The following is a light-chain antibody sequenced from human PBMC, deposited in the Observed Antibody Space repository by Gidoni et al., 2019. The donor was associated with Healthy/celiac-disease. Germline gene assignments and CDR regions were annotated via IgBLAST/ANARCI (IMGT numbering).Light chain of an antibody. V-gene: IGKV1-39*01. CDR1: QSISSY. Sequence: DIQMTQSPSSLSASVGDRVTITCRASQSISSYLNWYQQKPGKAPKLLIYAASSLQSGVPSRFSCSGSGTDFTLTISSLQPEDFATYYFQQSYSTLYTFGQGTKLEIK. CDR2: AAS. CDR3: QQSYSTLYT. J-gene: IGKJ2*01.